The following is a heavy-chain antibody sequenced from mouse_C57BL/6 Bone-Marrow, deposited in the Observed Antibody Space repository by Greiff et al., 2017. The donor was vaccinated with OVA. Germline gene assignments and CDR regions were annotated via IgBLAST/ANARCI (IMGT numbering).Heavy chain of an antibody. CDR1: GFSLTSYG. D-gene: IGHD2-5*01. CDR3: AKRGDYSNYDAMDY. Sequence: QVQLQQSGPGLVQPSQSLSITCTVSGFSLTSYGVHWVRQSPGKGLEWLGVIWRGGSTDYNAAFMSRLSITKDNSKSQVFFKMNSLQADDTAIYYCAKRGDYSNYDAMDYWGQGTSVTVSS. V-gene: IGHV2-5*01. CDR2: IWRGGST. J-gene: IGHJ4*01.